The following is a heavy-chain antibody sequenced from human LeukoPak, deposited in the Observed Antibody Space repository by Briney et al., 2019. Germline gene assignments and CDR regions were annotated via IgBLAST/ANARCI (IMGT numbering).Heavy chain of an antibody. D-gene: IGHD2-21*02. Sequence: GGSLRLSCAASGFNFANHAMSWVRQTPGKGLEWVSAISGSGDITYYADSVTGRFTISRDNSKDTLFLQMHSPRPGDTAVYYCVREDTPATANYWGQGTLVTISS. CDR3: VREDTPATANY. V-gene: IGHV3-23*01. J-gene: IGHJ4*02. CDR2: ISGSGDIT. CDR1: GFNFANHA.